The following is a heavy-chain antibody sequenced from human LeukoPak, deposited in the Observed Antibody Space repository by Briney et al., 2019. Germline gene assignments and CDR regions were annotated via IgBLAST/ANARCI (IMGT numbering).Heavy chain of an antibody. CDR2: IYYSGST. CDR3: ARRGYDILTGYYYFDY. J-gene: IGHJ4*02. D-gene: IGHD3-9*01. V-gene: IGHV4-39*01. Sequence: PSETLSLTCTVSGGSISSSSYYWGWIRQPPGKGLEWIGSIYYSGSTYYNPSLKSRVTISVDTSKNQFSLKLSSVTAADTAVYYCARRGYDILTGYYYFDYWGQGTLVTVSS. CDR1: GGSISSSSYY.